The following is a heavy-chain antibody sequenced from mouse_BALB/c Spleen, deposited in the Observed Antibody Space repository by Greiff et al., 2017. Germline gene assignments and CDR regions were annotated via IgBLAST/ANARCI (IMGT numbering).Heavy chain of an antibody. Sequence: EVQLQESGPSLVKPSQTLSLTCSVTGDSITSGYWNWIRKFPGNKLEYMGYISYSGSTYYNPSLKSRISITRDTSKNQYYLQLNSVTTEDTATYYCATCRGSDEVCWYFDVWGAGTTVTVSS. J-gene: IGHJ1*01. V-gene: IGHV3-8*02. CDR2: ISYSGST. CDR1: GDSITSGY. CDR3: ATCRGSDEVCWYFDV.